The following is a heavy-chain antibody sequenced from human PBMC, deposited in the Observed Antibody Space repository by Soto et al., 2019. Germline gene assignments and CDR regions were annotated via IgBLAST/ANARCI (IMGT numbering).Heavy chain of an antibody. CDR2: IHYTGST. Sequence: TLSLTCTVSGGSMSRYYWTWIRQPPGKGLEWIGNIHYTGSTNYNPSLKSRVTILLGTSASQFSLKVSSVTAADTAVYYCASSSLYGMDVWGQGTTVTVSS. CDR3: ASSSLYGMDV. CDR1: GGSMSRYY. J-gene: IGHJ6*02. V-gene: IGHV4-59*08.